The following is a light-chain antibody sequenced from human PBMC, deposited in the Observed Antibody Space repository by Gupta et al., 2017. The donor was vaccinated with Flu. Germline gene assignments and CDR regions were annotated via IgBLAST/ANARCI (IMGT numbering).Light chain of an antibody. Sequence: CTCRICTNGGSYMVFSCQHRPRRPPHSLLRYTSDSDKQQGSGVPSRFSGSKDASATALIIIMSRLEAEADDDYYCMNSYSNAWVFGGGTKLTVL. J-gene: IGLJ3*02. CDR1: ICTNGGSYM. CDR2: YTSDSDK. V-gene: IGLV5-45*01. CDR3: MNSYSNAWV.